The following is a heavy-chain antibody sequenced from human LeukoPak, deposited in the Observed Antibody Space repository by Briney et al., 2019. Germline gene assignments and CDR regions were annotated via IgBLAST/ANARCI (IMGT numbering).Heavy chain of an antibody. Sequence: ASVKVSCKASGYTFTSYAMHWVRQAPGQRLEWMGWINAGNGNTKYSQKFQGRVTITRDTSASTAYMELSSLRSEDPAVYYCARYYYDSSGYYYGWFDPWGQGTLVTVSS. V-gene: IGHV1-3*01. CDR1: GYTFTSYA. CDR2: INAGNGNT. CDR3: ARYYYDSSGYYYGWFDP. J-gene: IGHJ5*02. D-gene: IGHD3-22*01.